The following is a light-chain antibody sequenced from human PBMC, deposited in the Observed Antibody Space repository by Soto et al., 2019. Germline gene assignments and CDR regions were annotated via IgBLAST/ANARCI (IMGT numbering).Light chain of an antibody. CDR3: AAWDDSLHAVV. CDR1: SSDIGAGYD. J-gene: IGLJ2*01. CDR2: NND. Sequence: QSVLTQTPSVSGAPGQRVTISCTGRSSDIGAGYDVHWYQHLPGTAPKLLISNNDQRPSGVPDRFSGSKSGTSASLAISGLQSDDESDYYCAAWDDSLHAVVFGGGTKLTVL. V-gene: IGLV1-40*01.